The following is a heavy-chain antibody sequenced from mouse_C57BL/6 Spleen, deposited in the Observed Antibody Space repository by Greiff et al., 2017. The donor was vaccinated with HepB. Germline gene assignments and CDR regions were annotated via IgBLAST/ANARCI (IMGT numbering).Heavy chain of an antibody. CDR3: ARWGDSSGYVPYWYFDV. J-gene: IGHJ1*03. V-gene: IGHV1-18*01. Sequence: EVQLQQSGPELVKPGASVKIPCKASGYTFTDYNMDWVKQSHGKSLEWIGDINPNNGGTIYNQKFKGKATLTVDKSSSTAYMELRSLTSEDTAVYYCARWGDSSGYVPYWYFDVWGTGTTVTVSS. D-gene: IGHD3-2*02. CDR1: GYTFTDYN. CDR2: INPNNGGT.